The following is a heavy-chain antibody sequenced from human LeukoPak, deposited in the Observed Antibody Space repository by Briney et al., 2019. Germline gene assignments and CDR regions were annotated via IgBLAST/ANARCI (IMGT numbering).Heavy chain of an antibody. CDR1: GYTFTSYG. Sequence: EASVKVSCKASGYTFTSYGISWVRQAPGQGLEWMGWISAYNGNTNYAQKLQGRVTMTTDTSTSTAYMELRSLRSDDTAVYYCARDQRAEGFGELYDYWGQGTLVTVSS. CDR2: ISAYNGNT. D-gene: IGHD3-10*01. V-gene: IGHV1-18*04. J-gene: IGHJ4*02. CDR3: ARDQRAEGFGELYDY.